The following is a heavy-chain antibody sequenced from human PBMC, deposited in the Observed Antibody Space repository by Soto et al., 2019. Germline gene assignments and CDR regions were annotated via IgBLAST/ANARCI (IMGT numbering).Heavy chain of an antibody. CDR1: GFTFSNAW. J-gene: IGHJ3*02. CDR2: IKSKTDGGTT. D-gene: IGHD6-19*01. CDR3: TTVGAPKQWLSQNDSFDI. V-gene: IGHV3-15*01. Sequence: EVQLVESGGGLVKPGGSLRLSCAASGFTFSNAWMSWVRQAPGKGLEWVGRIKSKTDGGTTDYAAPVKGRFTISRDDSNNTLYLQMNSLKTEDTAVYYCTTVGAPKQWLSQNDSFDIWGQGTMVTVSS.